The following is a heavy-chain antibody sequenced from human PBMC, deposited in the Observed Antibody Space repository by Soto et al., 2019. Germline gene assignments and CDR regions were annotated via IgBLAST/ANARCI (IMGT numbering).Heavy chain of an antibody. CDR2: VYNSGST. CDR1: GGSFCGYY. J-gene: IGHJ5*02. CDR3: ARAPASASMFDP. D-gene: IGHD3-3*02. Sequence: SETLSLPCTVSGGSFCGYYWSWIRQPPGKGLEWIGNVYNSGSTNDDPSLKSRTTTSEDTTKNQYPLNLSSVTAADTAFYYCARAPASASMFDPWGQGTLVTVSS. V-gene: IGHV4-59*12.